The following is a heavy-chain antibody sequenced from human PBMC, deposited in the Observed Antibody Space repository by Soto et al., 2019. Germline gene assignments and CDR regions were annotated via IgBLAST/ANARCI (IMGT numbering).Heavy chain of an antibody. CDR3: ARTIMYYDFWSGYSNVPLDYYYYYMDV. Sequence: SGPTLVNPTQTLTLTCTFSGFSLSTSGMCVSWIRQPPGKALEWLARIDWDDDKYYSTSLKTRLTISKDTSKNQVVLTMTNMDPVDTATYYCARTIMYYDFWSGYSNVPLDYYYYYMDVWGKGTTVTVSS. V-gene: IGHV2-70*11. J-gene: IGHJ6*03. CDR2: IDWDDDK. D-gene: IGHD3-3*01. CDR1: GFSLSTSGMC.